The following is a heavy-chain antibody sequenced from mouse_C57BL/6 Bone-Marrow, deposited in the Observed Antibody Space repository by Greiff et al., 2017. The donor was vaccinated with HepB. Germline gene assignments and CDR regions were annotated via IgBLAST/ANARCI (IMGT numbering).Heavy chain of an antibody. Sequence: QVTLKESGPGILQPSQTLSLSCSFSGFSLSTFGMGVGWLRQPSGKGLEWLAHTWWDDDKYYNPALKSRLTISQDTSKNQVLLKSANVDTADTATYYCARIIYYDSMDDWGQGTSVTVSS. CDR3: ARIIYYDSMDD. D-gene: IGHD2-4*01. J-gene: IGHJ4*01. CDR2: TWWDDDK. CDR1: GFSLSTFGMG. V-gene: IGHV8-8*01.